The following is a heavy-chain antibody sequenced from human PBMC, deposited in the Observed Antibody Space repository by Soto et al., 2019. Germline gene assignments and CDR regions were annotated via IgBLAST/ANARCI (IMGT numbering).Heavy chain of an antibody. CDR2: IYYSGST. CDR3: ARVNYDILTGYYIFDY. CDR1: GGSISSGDYY. V-gene: IGHV4-30-4*01. J-gene: IGHJ4*02. D-gene: IGHD3-9*01. Sequence: SETLSLTCTVSGGSISSGDYYWSWIGQRPGKGREWIGYIYYSGSTYYNPFLKSRVTISVDTSKNQFSLKLSSVPAADTAVYYCARVNYDILTGYYIFDYWGQGTLVTVSS.